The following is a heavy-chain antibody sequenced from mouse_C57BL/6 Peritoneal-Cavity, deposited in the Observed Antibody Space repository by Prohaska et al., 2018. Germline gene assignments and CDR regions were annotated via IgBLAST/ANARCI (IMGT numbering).Heavy chain of an antibody. V-gene: IGHV1-61*01. D-gene: IGHD2-1*01. J-gene: IGHJ4*01. CDR1: GYTFTRYW. CDR3: ACNYDAMDY. Sequence: QVQLQPPGAELVRPGSSVKLSCKASGYTFTRYWMDWVKQRPGQGLEWIGNIYPSDSETHYNQKVKDKATLTGDKSASTAYMQLSSLTSEDSAVYYCACNYDAMDYWGQGTSVTVSS. CDR2: IYPSDSET.